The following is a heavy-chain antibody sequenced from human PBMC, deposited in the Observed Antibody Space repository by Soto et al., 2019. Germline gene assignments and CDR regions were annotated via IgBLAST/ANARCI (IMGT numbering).Heavy chain of an antibody. D-gene: IGHD5-12*01. J-gene: IGHJ6*02. CDR2: ISTYNSDT. CDR3: AREGVAPYYYYGMDV. Sequence: ASVKVSCKASGNTFTVYYMHWVRQAPGQGLEWMGWISTYNSDTNYAQTFQGRVTMTTDTSTSTVHMEVRSLRSDDTAVYYCAREGVAPYYYYGMDVWGQGTPVTVSS. CDR1: GNTFTVYY. V-gene: IGHV1-18*04.